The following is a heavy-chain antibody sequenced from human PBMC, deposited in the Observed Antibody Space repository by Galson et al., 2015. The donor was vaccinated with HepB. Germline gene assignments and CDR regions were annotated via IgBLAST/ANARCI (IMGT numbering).Heavy chain of an antibody. J-gene: IGHJ6*02. Sequence: SLRLSCAASGFTFSDYAMHWVRQAPGKGLEWVAVLSYDKSNKYYADSVQGRFTISRDNSKNTLYLQMNSLRGDDTAVYYCARNHVAFCLVSAGCYHYYAMDVWGQGTTVTVSS. V-gene: IGHV3-30*04. CDR1: GFTFSDYA. CDR2: LSYDKSNK. D-gene: IGHD2-2*01. CDR3: ARNHVAFCLVSAGCYHYYAMDV.